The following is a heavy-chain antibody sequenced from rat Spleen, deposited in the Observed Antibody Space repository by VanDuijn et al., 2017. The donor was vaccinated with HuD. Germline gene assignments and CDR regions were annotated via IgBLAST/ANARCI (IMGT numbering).Heavy chain of an antibody. J-gene: IGHJ2*01. D-gene: IGHD1-11*01. CDR3: ARRHYGYTDYFDY. V-gene: IGHV5-25*01. CDR2: ISPSGGIT. CDR1: GFTFSDYG. Sequence: EVQLVESGGGLVQPGRSMKLSCADSGFTFSDYGMAWIRQAPTKGLEWVASISPSGGITYYRDSVKGRFTISRDNAKSTLSLQMDSLRSEDTATYYCARRHYGYTDYFDYWGQGVMVTVSS.